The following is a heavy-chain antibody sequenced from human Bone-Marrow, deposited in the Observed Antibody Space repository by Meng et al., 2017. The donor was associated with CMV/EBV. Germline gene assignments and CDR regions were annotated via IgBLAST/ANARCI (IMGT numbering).Heavy chain of an antibody. V-gene: IGHV3-7*01. CDR2: IKQDGSET. CDR3: ATYYDNSGPIHY. CDR1: GFTFSSYE. J-gene: IGHJ4*02. D-gene: IGHD3-22*01. Sequence: GESLKISCAASGFTFSSYEMNWVRQAPGKGLEWVANIKQDGSETFYVDSVKGRFTVSRDNAKNSLYLQMNSLRAEDTAVYYCATYYDNSGPIHYWGQGTLVTVSS.